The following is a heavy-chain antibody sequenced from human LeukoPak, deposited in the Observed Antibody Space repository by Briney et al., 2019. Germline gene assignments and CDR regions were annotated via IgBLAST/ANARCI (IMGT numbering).Heavy chain of an antibody. CDR3: ARNDGLDY. J-gene: IGHJ4*02. D-gene: IGHD1-1*01. CDR1: GFTFGSYS. Sequence: GGSLRLSCAASGFTFGSYSMNWVRQAPGKGLEWVSYISSSSSTIYYADSVKGRFTISRDNAKNSLYLQMNSLRAEDTAVYYCARNDGLDYWGQGTLVTVSS. V-gene: IGHV3-48*01. CDR2: ISSSSSTI.